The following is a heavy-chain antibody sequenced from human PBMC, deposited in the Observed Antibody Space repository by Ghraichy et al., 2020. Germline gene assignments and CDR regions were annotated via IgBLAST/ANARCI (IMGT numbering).Heavy chain of an antibody. J-gene: IGHJ5*02. CDR3: ARGSGWGSARANWFDP. Sequence: SVKVSCKASGGTFSSYAISWVRQAPRQGLEWMGGIIPIFGTANYAQKFQGRVTITADESTSTAYMELSSLRSEDTAVYYCARGSGWGSARANWFDPWGQGTLVTVSS. CDR1: GGTFSSYA. V-gene: IGHV1-69*13. D-gene: IGHD3-10*01. CDR2: IIPIFGTA.